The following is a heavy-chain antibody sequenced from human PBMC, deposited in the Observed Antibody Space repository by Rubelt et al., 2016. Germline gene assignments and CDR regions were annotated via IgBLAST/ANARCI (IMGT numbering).Heavy chain of an antibody. V-gene: IGHV4-34*01. J-gene: IGHJ6*02. Sequence: HSGSTNYNPSLKSRVTISVDTSKNQFSLKLSSVTAADTAVYYCARGRYNWNDQGYYYYGMDVWGQGTTVTVSS. CDR2: HSGST. CDR3: ARGRYNWNDQGYYYYGMDV. D-gene: IGHD1-1*01.